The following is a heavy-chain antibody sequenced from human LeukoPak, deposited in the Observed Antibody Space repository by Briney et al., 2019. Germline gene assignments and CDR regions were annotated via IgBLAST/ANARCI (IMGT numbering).Heavy chain of an antibody. J-gene: IGHJ5*02. D-gene: IGHD3-10*01. V-gene: IGHV4-34*01. Sequence: SETLSLTCAVYGGSFSGYYWSWIRQPPGKGLEWIGEINHSGSTNYNPSLKSRVTISVDTSKNQFSLKLSSVTAADTAVYYCARRYFYASGNWFDPWGQGTLVTVSS. CDR3: ARRYFYASGNWFDP. CDR2: INHSGST. CDR1: GGSFSGYY.